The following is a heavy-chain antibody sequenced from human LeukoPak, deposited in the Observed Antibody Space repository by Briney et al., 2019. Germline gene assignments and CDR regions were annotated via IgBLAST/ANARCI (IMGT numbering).Heavy chain of an antibody. J-gene: IGHJ4*02. Sequence: GGSLRLSRAASGFTVSSNYMSWVRQAPGKGLEWVSVIYSGGSTYYADSVKGRFTISRDNSKNTLYLQMNSLRAEDTAVYYCATSGSSSSFDYWGQGTLVTVSS. CDR2: IYSGGST. CDR1: GFTVSSNY. V-gene: IGHV3-66*02. CDR3: ATSGSSSSFDY. D-gene: IGHD6-13*01.